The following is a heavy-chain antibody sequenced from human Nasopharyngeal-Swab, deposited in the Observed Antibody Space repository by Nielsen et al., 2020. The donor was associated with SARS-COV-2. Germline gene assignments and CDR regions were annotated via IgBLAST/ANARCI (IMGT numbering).Heavy chain of an antibody. J-gene: IGHJ4*02. CDR1: GYSFSTYW. Sequence: GGSLRLSCQASGYSFSTYWIGWVRQMPGKGLEWVGIIYPGDSTTKYRPSFQGQVTISADKSISTAYLQWSSLKASDTAMYFCATLYGGYVDYWGQGTLVTVSS. CDR3: ATLYGGYVDY. CDR2: IYPGDSTT. V-gene: IGHV5-51*01. D-gene: IGHD4/OR15-4a*01.